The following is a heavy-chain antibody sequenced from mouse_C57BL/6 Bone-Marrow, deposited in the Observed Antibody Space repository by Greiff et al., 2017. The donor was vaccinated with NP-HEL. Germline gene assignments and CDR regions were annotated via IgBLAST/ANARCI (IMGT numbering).Heavy chain of an antibody. Sequence: EVTLLESGGGLVQPKGSLKLSCAASGFSFNTYAMNWVRQAPGKGLEWVARIRSKSNNYATYYADSVKDRFTISRDDSESMLYLQMNNLKTEDTAMYYCVRNTKEYFDYWGQGTTLTVSS. CDR2: IRSKSNNYAT. D-gene: IGHD5-2*01. CDR3: VRNTKEYFDY. CDR1: GFSFNTYA. J-gene: IGHJ2*01. V-gene: IGHV10-1*01.